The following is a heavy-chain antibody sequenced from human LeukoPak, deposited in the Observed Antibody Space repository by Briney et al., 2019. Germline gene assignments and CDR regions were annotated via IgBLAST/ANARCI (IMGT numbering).Heavy chain of an antibody. J-gene: IGHJ4*02. CDR2: INPGVGST. V-gene: IGHV1-46*03. CDR1: GYTFTSYY. Sequence: GASVRVSCKASGYTFTSYYIHWVRQAPGQGLEWMGVINPGVGSTNFAQMFQGRVTLTRDTSTSTVYMELSSLRSEDTAIYYCARAYSSSSYIDYWGQGSLVTVSS. D-gene: IGHD6-6*01. CDR3: ARAYSSSSYIDY.